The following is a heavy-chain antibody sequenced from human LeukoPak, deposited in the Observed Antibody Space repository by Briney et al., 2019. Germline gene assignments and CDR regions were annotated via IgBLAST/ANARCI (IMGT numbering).Heavy chain of an antibody. CDR2: ISAYNGNT. CDR1: GYTFTSFG. J-gene: IGHJ4*02. Sequence: ASVKVSCKASGYTFTSFGISWVRQAPGQGLEWMGWISAYNGNTNYAQKLQGRVTMTTDTSTSTAYMELRSLRSDDTAVYYCARAAEAARPHDYWGQGTLVTVSS. CDR3: ARAAEAARPHDY. V-gene: IGHV1-18*01. D-gene: IGHD6-6*01.